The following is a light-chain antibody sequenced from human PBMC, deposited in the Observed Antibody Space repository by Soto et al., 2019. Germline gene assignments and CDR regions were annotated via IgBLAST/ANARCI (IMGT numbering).Light chain of an antibody. V-gene: IGLV4-69*01. J-gene: IGLJ2*01. CDR3: QTWGTGIVV. CDR2: LNSDGSH. CDR1: SGHSSYA. Sequence: QPVLTQSPSASASLGASVKLTCTLSSGHSSYAIAWHQQQPEKGPRYLMKLNSDGSHSKGDGIPDRFSGSSSGAERYLTISSLQCEDEADYYWQTWGTGIVVFGGGTKLTVL.